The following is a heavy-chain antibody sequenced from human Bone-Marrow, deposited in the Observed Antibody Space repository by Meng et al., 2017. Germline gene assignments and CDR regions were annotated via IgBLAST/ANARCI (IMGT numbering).Heavy chain of an antibody. CDR3: ATRSNYYGSGSYRDYYYYGMDV. CDR1: GYTFTGYY. V-gene: IGHV1-2*06. Sequence: ASVKVSCKASGYTFTGYYMHWVRQAPGQGLEWMGRINPNSGGTNYAQKFQGRVTMTRDTSISTAYMELSRLRSDDTAVYYCATRSNYYGSGSYRDYYYYGMDVWGQGTTVTVSS. J-gene: IGHJ6*02. CDR2: INPNSGGT. D-gene: IGHD3-10*01.